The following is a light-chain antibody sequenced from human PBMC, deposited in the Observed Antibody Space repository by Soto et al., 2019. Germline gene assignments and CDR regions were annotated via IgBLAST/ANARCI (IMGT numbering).Light chain of an antibody. CDR3: QQYLNLPPWT. CDR1: HDISNF. V-gene: IGKV1-33*01. J-gene: IGKJ1*01. CDR2: DAS. Sequence: DIQMTQSPSSLSASVGDRVTITCQASHDISNFLNWYQQKPGKAPKLLIYDASNLETGVPSRFRGSGYGTDFALTISSLQPEHIATYYCQQYLNLPPWTLGQGTKVDIK.